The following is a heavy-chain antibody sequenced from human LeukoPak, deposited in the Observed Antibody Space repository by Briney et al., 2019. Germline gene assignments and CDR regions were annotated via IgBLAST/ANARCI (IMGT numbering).Heavy chain of an antibody. CDR2: FYPEDGET. Sequence: GASVRVSCTVSGYTLTELSMHWVRQAPGKGLEWMGGFYPEDGETIYAQKFQGRVTMTEDTSTDTAYMELSSLRSEDTAVYYCATGAGTTLDYWGQGTLVTVSS. CDR3: ATGAGTTLDY. CDR1: GYTLTELS. J-gene: IGHJ4*02. V-gene: IGHV1-24*01. D-gene: IGHD1-1*01.